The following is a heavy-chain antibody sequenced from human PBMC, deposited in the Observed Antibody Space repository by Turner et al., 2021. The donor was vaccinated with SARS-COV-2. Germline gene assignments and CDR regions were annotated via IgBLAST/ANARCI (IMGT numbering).Heavy chain of an antibody. Sequence: QVQLQELGPGLVKPSETLSLTCTVSGGSIRSYYLSWIRQPAGKGLEWIGHIYTSGSTNYNPSLKSRVTMSVDTSKNQFSLKLSSVTAADTAVYYCVGDWRSSSWYFGFDPWGQGTLVTVSS. CDR2: IYTSGST. J-gene: IGHJ5*02. CDR3: VGDWRSSSWYFGFDP. V-gene: IGHV4-4*07. CDR1: GGSIRSYY. D-gene: IGHD6-13*01.